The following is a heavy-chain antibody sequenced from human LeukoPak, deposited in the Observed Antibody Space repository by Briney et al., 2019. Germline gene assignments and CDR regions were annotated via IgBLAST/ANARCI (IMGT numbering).Heavy chain of an antibody. J-gene: IGHJ4*02. Sequence: SETLSLTCTVSGGSIRSYYWGWIRQPPGKGLEWIGYIYYSGSTNYNPSLKSRVSISVDTSKNQFSLKLSSVTAADTAVYYCARTGSTVTMLYPFDHWGQGTLVTVSS. CDR1: GGSIRSYY. CDR2: IYYSGST. V-gene: IGHV4-59*01. CDR3: ARTGSTVTMLYPFDH. D-gene: IGHD4-17*01.